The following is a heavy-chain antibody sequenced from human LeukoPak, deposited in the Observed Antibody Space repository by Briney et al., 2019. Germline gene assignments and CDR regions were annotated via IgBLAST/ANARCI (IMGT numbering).Heavy chain of an antibody. V-gene: IGHV4-59*01. CDR1: GDSLSSYY. CDR2: IYYSGST. Sequence: SETLSLTCTVSGDSLSSYYWSWLRQPPGKGLEWIGYIYYSGSTNYNPSLMSRVTMSVDTSKNQFSLKLSSVTAADTAVYYCARGQGAGSSYAFDIWGQGTMVTVSS. J-gene: IGHJ3*02. CDR3: ARGQGAGSSYAFDI. D-gene: IGHD2-15*01.